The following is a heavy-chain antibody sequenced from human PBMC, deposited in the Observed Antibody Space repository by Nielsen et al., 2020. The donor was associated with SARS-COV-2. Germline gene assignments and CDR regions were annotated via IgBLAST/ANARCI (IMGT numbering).Heavy chain of an antibody. V-gene: IGHV1-18*01. J-gene: IGHJ6*02. CDR3: ARDPRSIWFGETYYYYGMDV. CDR2: ISAYNGNT. D-gene: IGHD3-10*01. CDR1: GYTFTSYA. Sequence: ASVKVSCKASGYTFTSYAMHWVRQAPGQRLEWMGWISAYNGNTNYAQKLQGRVTMTTDTSTSTAYMELRSLRSDDTAVYYCARDPRSIWFGETYYYYGMDVWGQGTTVTVSS.